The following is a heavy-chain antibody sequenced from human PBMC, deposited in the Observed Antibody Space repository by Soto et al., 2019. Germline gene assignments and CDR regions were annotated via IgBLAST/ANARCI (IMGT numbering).Heavy chain of an antibody. V-gene: IGHV3-9*01. CDR1: GFTFDDYA. D-gene: IGHD2-2*01. J-gene: IGHJ4*02. CDR2: ITWNSGNI. CDR3: ARASWYVDY. Sequence: SGFTFDDYAMHWVRQAPGKVLEWVSGITWNSGNIGYADSVKGRFTISRDSTIYMELSSLRSEDTAVYYCARASWYVDYWGQGTLVTVSS.